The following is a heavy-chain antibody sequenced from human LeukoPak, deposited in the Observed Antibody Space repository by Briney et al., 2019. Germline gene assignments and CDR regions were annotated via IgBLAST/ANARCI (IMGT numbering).Heavy chain of an antibody. CDR1: GGSISSSSYY. Sequence: SETLSLTCTVSGGSISSSSYYWGWIRQPPGNGLEWIGSIYYSGSTYYNPSLKSRVTISVDTSENQFSLKLSSVTAADTAVYYCARPQSGGDAFDIWGQGTMVTVSS. CDR3: ARPQSGGDAFDI. J-gene: IGHJ3*02. V-gene: IGHV4-39*01. CDR2: IYYSGST. D-gene: IGHD3-10*01.